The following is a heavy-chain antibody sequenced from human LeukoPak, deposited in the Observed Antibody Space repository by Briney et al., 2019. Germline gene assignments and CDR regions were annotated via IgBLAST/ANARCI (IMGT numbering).Heavy chain of an antibody. Sequence: SETLSLTCTVSGGSISSYYWNCIRQPPGKGLEWIGYIYYSGSTNYNPSLKSRVTISVDTSKNQFSLNLTSVTAADTAVYYCARFTPQGYGWGGYNRFDPWGQGTLVTVSS. CDR2: IYYSGST. CDR1: GGSISSYY. D-gene: IGHD3-16*01. V-gene: IGHV4-59*01. J-gene: IGHJ5*02. CDR3: ARFTPQGYGWGGYNRFDP.